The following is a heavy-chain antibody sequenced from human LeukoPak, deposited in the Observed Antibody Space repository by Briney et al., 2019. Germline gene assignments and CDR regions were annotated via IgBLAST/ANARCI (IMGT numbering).Heavy chain of an antibody. CDR1: GFTFSSYG. Sequence: GGSLRLSCAASGFTFSSYGMHWVRQAPGKGLGWVAVIWYDGSNKYYADSVKGRFTISRDNSKNTLYLQMNSLRAEDTAVYYCARGYSWIQLWFFDYWGQGTLVTVSS. CDR3: ARGYSWIQLWFFDY. J-gene: IGHJ4*02. V-gene: IGHV3-33*01. CDR2: IWYDGSNK. D-gene: IGHD5-18*01.